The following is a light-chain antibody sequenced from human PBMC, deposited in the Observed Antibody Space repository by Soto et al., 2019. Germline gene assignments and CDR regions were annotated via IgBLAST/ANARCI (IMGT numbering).Light chain of an antibody. CDR2: QTS. CDR1: QSVYSM. J-gene: IGKJ1*01. Sequence: IVLTQSPANLSPFPCYRFTLCFRASQSVYSMLAWYQQKPGQAPRLLIYQTSIRAAGIPARFSASGAGTDFTLTISDVQPEDFAVYYCHQRQSWPRTFGQGTKVDIK. CDR3: HQRQSWPRT. V-gene: IGKV3-11*01.